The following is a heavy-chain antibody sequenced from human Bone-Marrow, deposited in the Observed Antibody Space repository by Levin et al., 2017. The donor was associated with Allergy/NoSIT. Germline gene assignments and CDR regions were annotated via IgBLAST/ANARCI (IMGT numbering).Heavy chain of an antibody. Sequence: GGSLRLSCAASGFTFSSYAMHWVRQAPGKGLEWVAVISYDGSNKYYADSVKGRFTISRDNSKNTLYLQMNSLRAEDTAVYYCARRPAAGTRGGDYWGQGTLVTVSS. CDR3: ARRPAAGTRGGDY. CDR1: GFTFSSYA. CDR2: ISYDGSNK. V-gene: IGHV3-30*04. D-gene: IGHD6-13*01. J-gene: IGHJ4*02.